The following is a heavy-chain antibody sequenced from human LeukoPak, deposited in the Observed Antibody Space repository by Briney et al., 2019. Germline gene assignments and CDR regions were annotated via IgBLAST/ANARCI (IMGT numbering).Heavy chain of an antibody. CDR2: IYSGGSP. CDR3: ARHPYSSSWSPTYYFDY. J-gene: IGHJ4*01. CDR1: GFTVSSTY. D-gene: IGHD6-13*01. V-gene: IGHV3-66*04. Sequence: GGSLRLSCAASGFTVSSTYMSWVRQAPGRGLEWVSVIYSGGSPYSADSVKGRFTISRDNSKNTLYLQMNSLRAEDTAVYYCARHPYSSSWSPTYYFDYWGQGTLVTVSS.